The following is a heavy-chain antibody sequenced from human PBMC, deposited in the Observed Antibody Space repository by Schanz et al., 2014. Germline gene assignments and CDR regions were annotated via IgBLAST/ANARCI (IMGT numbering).Heavy chain of an antibody. CDR1: GYSINTSDW. Sequence: QVQLQESGPGLVKPSDTLSLTCAVSGYSINTSDWWGWIRQPPGKGLEWIGYIYYSGSTYYNPSHKGRVPMSVDTSKNQFSLKLRSVTAVDTAVYYCASKGLTTDAFDIWGQGTMVTVSS. D-gene: IGHD2-8*01. V-gene: IGHV4-28*07. J-gene: IGHJ3*02. CDR2: IYYSGST. CDR3: ASKGLTTDAFDI.